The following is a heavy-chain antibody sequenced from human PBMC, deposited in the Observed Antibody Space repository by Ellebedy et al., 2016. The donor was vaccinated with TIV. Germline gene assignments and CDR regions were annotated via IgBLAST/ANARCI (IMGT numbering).Heavy chain of an antibody. Sequence: GESLKISXAASGFTFSRCWMNWVRQAPGQGLEWVSSISSSSTYIYYADSVKGRFTISRDNAKNSVYLEMNSLRAEDTAVYYCARGRYYGGNSGDAFDIWGQGTMVTVSS. CDR1: GFTFSRCW. CDR3: ARGRYYGGNSGDAFDI. D-gene: IGHD4-23*01. CDR2: ISSSSTYI. J-gene: IGHJ3*02. V-gene: IGHV3-21*06.